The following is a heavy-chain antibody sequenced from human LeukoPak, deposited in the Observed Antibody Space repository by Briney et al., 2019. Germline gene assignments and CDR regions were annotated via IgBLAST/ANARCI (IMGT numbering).Heavy chain of an antibody. V-gene: IGHV3-74*01. CDR2: INGDESST. CDR3: ARDIERYDDSSGYLDY. J-gene: IGHJ4*02. Sequence: GGSLRLSCAASAFTFNTYWMHWVRQVPGRGLEWVSRINGDESSTNYADSVKGRFTISRDNAKDTLYLQMNSLRAEDTAVYYCARDIERYDDSSGYLDYWGQGTLVTVSS. CDR1: AFTFNTYW. D-gene: IGHD3-22*01.